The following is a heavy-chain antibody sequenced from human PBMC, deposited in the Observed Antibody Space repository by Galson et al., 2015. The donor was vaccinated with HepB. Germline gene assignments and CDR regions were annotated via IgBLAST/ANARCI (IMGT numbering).Heavy chain of an antibody. Sequence: SLRLSCAASGFSLSASGVHWVRQASGKGLEWVGRILSQPNTYATAYGASGQGRFTISRDDSENMAYLQMNSLKTEDSGVYYCLRVIRGAHYMDVWGKGTTVTVSS. CDR3: LRVIRGAHYMDV. CDR2: ILSQPNTYAT. D-gene: IGHD2-21*01. CDR1: GFSLSASG. J-gene: IGHJ6*03. V-gene: IGHV3-73*01.